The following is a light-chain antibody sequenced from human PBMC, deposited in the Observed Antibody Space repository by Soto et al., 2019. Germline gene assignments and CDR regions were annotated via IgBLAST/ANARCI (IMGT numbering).Light chain of an antibody. CDR1: SSDVGGYNY. CDR2: DVS. Sequence: QSALTQPASVSGSPGQSITISCXGTSSDVGGYNYVSWYQQHPGKAPKLMIYDVSNRPSGVSNRFSGSKSGNTASLTISGLQAEDEADYYCSSYTSSSTPVFGGGTKLTVL. CDR3: SSYTSSSTPV. J-gene: IGLJ2*01. V-gene: IGLV2-14*01.